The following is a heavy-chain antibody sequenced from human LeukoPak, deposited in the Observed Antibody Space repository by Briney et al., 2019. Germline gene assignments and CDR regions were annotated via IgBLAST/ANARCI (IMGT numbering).Heavy chain of an antibody. J-gene: IGHJ6*03. Sequence: GGSLRLSCAASGFTFSTYEMNWVRQAPGKGLEWISYISSSDNTIYYADSVKGRFTISTDNAKNSLYLQMNSLRAEDTAIYYCARDASYFYMDVWGKGTTVTISS. D-gene: IGHD3-16*01. CDR2: ISSSDNTI. V-gene: IGHV3-48*03. CDR3: ARDASYFYMDV. CDR1: GFTFSTYE.